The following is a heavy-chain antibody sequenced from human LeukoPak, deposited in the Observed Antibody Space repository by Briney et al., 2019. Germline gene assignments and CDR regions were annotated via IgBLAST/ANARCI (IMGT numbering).Heavy chain of an antibody. Sequence: PSETLSLTCAVSGYSISSGYYWGWIRRPPRKGLEWIGSIYHSGSTYYNLSLKSRVTTSVDTSKNQFSLKLSSVTAADTAVYYCARVGWSGELPLDYWGQGTLVTVSS. D-gene: IGHD3-10*01. V-gene: IGHV4-38-2*01. CDR2: IYHSGST. CDR1: GYSISSGYY. J-gene: IGHJ4*02. CDR3: ARVGWSGELPLDY.